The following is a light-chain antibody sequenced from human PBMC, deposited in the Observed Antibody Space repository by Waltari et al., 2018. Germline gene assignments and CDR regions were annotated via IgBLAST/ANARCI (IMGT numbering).Light chain of an antibody. CDR1: QSLVHSDGNTY. Sequence: DIVLTQTPLSSPVTLGQPASIPCWSSQSLVHSDGNTYLSWLQQRPGQPPRLLIYKFSNRFSGVPDRFSGSGAGTDFTLKISRVEAEDVGVYYCMQTTRFWTFGQGTRVEIK. CDR3: MQTTRFWT. CDR2: KFS. J-gene: IGKJ1*01. V-gene: IGKV2-24*01.